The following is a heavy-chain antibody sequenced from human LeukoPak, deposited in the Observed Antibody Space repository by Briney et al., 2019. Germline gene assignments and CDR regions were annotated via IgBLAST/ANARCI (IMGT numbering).Heavy chain of an antibody. V-gene: IGHV1-69*05. Sequence: ASVKVSCKASGGTFSSYAIGWVRQAPGQGLEWMGGIIPIFGTANYAQKFQGRVTITTDESTSTAYMELSSLRSEDTAVYYCARGRVAARPSYYYYYMDVWGKGTTVTVSS. D-gene: IGHD6-6*01. J-gene: IGHJ6*03. CDR3: ARGRVAARPSYYYYYMDV. CDR1: GGTFSSYA. CDR2: IIPIFGTA.